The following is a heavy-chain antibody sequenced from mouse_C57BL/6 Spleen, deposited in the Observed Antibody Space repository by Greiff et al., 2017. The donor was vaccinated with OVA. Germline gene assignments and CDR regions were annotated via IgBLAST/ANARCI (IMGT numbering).Heavy chain of an antibody. CDR2: IDPSDSYT. CDR1: GYTFTSYW. V-gene: IGHV1-69*01. CDR3: ARDYGSGWYFDV. J-gene: IGHJ1*03. Sequence: VQLQQPGAELVMPGASVKLSCKASGYTFTSYWMHWVKQRPGQGLEWIGEIDPSDSYTNYNQKFKGKSTLTVDKSSSTAYMQLSSLTSEDSAVYYCARDYGSGWYFDVWGTGTTVTVSS. D-gene: IGHD1-1*01.